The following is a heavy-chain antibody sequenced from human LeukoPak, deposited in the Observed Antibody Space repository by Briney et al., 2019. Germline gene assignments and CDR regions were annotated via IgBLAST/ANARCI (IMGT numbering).Heavy chain of an antibody. CDR1: GGSISSSNL. D-gene: IGHD6-13*01. CDR3: ARDEAPGYSSSWVKWFDP. Sequence: SETLSLTCAVSGGSISSSNLWSWVRQPPGKGLEWIGEIYHSGSTNYNPSLKSRVTISVDKSKNQFSLKLSSVTAADTAVYYCARDEAPGYSSSWVKWFDPWGQGTLVSVSS. V-gene: IGHV4-4*02. J-gene: IGHJ5*02. CDR2: IYHSGST.